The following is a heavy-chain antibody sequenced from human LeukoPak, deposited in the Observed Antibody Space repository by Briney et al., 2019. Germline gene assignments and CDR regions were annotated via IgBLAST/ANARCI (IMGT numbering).Heavy chain of an antibody. CDR3: AGLSPYYDILTGYYTSYYFDY. D-gene: IGHD3-9*01. CDR1: GGSISSSSYY. V-gene: IGHV4-39*01. CDR2: IYYSGST. J-gene: IGHJ4*02. Sequence: SETLSLTCTVSGGSISSSSYYWGWIRQPPGKGLEWIGSIYYSGSTYYNPSLKSRVTISVDTSKNQFSLKLSSVTAADTAVYYCAGLSPYYDILTGYYTSYYFDYWGQGTLVTVSS.